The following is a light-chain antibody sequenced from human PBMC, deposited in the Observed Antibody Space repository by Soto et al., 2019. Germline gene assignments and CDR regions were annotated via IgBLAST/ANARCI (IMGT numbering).Light chain of an antibody. V-gene: IGLV2-14*01. Sequence: QSALTQPASVSGSPGQSIASCCTGASRDVGGYKYVSWYQQHPGKAPKLLIYDVSNRPSGVSDRFSGSKSGNTASLTISGLQSEDEADYYCSSYTSSSSYVFGTGTKVTVL. CDR3: SSYTSSSSYV. CDR1: SRDVGGYKY. J-gene: IGLJ1*01. CDR2: DVS.